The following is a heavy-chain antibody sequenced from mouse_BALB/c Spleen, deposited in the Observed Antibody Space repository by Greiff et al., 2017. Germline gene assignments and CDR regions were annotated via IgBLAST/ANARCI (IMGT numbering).Heavy chain of an antibody. CDR2: IWAGGST. J-gene: IGHJ3*01. CDR1: GFSLNSYG. D-gene: IGHD2-4*01. CDR3: ARSPLMITTGAWFAY. Sequence: VQLQQSGPGLVAPSQSLSITCTVSGFSLNSYGVHWVRQPPGKGLEWLGVIWAGGSTNYNSALMSRLSISKDNSKSHVFLKMNSLQTDDTAMYYCARSPLMITTGAWFAYWGQGTLVTVSA. V-gene: IGHV2-9*02.